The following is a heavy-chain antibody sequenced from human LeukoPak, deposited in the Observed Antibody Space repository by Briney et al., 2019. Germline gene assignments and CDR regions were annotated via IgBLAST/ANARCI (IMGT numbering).Heavy chain of an antibody. D-gene: IGHD6-19*01. CDR1: GGSISSSSYY. J-gene: IGHJ6*02. Sequence: SETLSLTCTVSGGSISSSSYYWGWIRQPPGKGLEWIGSIYYSGSTYYNPSLKSRVTISVDTSKNQFSLKLSSVTAADTAVYYCARVGGQWLVQGYYYYGMDVWGQGTTVTVSS. CDR3: ARVGGQWLVQGYYYYGMDV. V-gene: IGHV4-39*01. CDR2: IYYSGST.